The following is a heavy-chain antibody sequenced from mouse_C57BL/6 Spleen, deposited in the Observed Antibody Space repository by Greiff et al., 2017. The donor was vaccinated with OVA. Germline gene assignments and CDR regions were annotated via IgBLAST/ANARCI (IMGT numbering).Heavy chain of an antibody. CDR2: ISDGGSYT. Sequence: EVMLVESGGGLVKPGGSLKLSCAASGFTFSSYAMSWVRQTPEKRLEWVATISDGGSYTYYPDNVKGRFTISRDNAKNNLYLQMSHLKSEDTAMYYCARYGNRYAMDYWGQGTSVTVSS. D-gene: IGHD2-1*01. CDR3: ARYGNRYAMDY. CDR1: GFTFSSYA. V-gene: IGHV5-4*03. J-gene: IGHJ4*01.